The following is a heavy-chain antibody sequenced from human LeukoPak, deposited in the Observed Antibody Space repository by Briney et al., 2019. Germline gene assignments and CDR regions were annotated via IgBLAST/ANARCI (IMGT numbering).Heavy chain of an antibody. J-gene: IGHJ4*02. Sequence: PSGTLSLTCTVSGDSINSLDLWSWVRQPPGKGLEWIGEMYLSGTTHSNPSVKSRVTISIDKSKNQFSLKLSSVTAADTAVYYCASQGEGYFDYWGQGTLVTVSS. CDR2: MYLSGTT. V-gene: IGHV4-4*02. CDR1: GDSINSLDL. CDR3: ASQGEGYFDY.